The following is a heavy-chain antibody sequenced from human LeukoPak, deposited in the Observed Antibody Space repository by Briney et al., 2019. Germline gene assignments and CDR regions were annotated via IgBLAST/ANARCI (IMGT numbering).Heavy chain of an antibody. Sequence: PGGSLRLSCAASGFTFSSYAMSWVRQAPGKGLEWVAVIWYDGSNKYYADSVKGRFTISRDNSKNTLYLQMNSLRAEDTAVYYCARDRCSSTSCYFDYWGQGTLVTVSS. J-gene: IGHJ4*02. V-gene: IGHV3-33*08. CDR2: IWYDGSNK. CDR1: GFTFSSYA. CDR3: ARDRCSSTSCYFDY. D-gene: IGHD2-2*01.